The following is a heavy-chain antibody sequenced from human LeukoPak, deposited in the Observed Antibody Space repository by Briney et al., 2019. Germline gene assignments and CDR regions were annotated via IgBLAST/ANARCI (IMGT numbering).Heavy chain of an antibody. J-gene: IGHJ1*01. CDR3: ARGGGSTWTQRGYLHP. Sequence: GASVKVSCKASGYIFTSYDINWVRQATGQGLEWMGWMSPNSGNTGYAQKFQGRVTMTRNTSISTVYMELTSLRPDDTAVYYCARGGGSTWTQRGYLHPWGRGTLVSVSS. CDR1: GYIFTSYD. V-gene: IGHV1-8*01. D-gene: IGHD6-13*01. CDR2: MSPNSGNT.